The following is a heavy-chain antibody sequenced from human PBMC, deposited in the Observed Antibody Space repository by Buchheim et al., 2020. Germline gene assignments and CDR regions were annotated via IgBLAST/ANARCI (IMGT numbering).Heavy chain of an antibody. CDR3: VRDLSWSFDC. Sequence: EVHLAESGGGLIQPGGSLRLSCSASGLTFGEESMNWVRQAPGKGLEWISRIRSAGGSYADYVKGRLTISRDHAQSSLYLQMNSLRIEDTAVYFCVRDLSWSFDCWGQG. V-gene: IGHV3-48*04. CDR1: GLTFGEES. CDR2: IRSAGG. J-gene: IGHJ4*02. D-gene: IGHD3-3*01.